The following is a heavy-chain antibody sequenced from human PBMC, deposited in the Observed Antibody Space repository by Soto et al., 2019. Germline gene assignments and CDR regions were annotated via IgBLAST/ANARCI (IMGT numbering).Heavy chain of an antibody. CDR2: IYYSGST. D-gene: IGHD3-3*01. Sequence: SETLSLTCTVSGGSISSYYWSWIRQPPGKGLEWIGYIYYSGSTNYNPSLKSRVTISVDTSKNQFSLKLSSVTAADTAVYYCGRLEYDFWSSGSNWFDPWGQGTLVTVSS. J-gene: IGHJ5*02. CDR1: GGSISSYY. CDR3: GRLEYDFWSSGSNWFDP. V-gene: IGHV4-59*08.